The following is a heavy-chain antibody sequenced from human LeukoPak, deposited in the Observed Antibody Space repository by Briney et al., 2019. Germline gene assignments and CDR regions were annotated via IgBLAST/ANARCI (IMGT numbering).Heavy chain of an antibody. CDR2: IKSKTDGGIT. Sequence: PGGSLRLSCAASGFTFSNAWMSWVRQAPGKGLEWVGRIKSKTDGGITDYAAPVKGRFTISRDDSKNTLYMQMNSLKTEDTAVYYCTTEGAGFDYWGQGTLVTVSS. CDR1: GFTFSNAW. CDR3: TTEGAGFDY. V-gene: IGHV3-15*01. J-gene: IGHJ4*02.